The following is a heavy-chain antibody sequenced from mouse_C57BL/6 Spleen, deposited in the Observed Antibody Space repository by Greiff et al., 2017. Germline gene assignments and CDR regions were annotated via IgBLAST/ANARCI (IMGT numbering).Heavy chain of an antibody. D-gene: IGHD4-1*01. CDR3: AREGGTGTGC. V-gene: IGHV3-6*01. J-gene: IGHJ2*01. CDR1: GYSITSGYY. CDR2: ISYDGSN. Sequence: ESGPGLVKPSQSLSLTCSVTGYSITSGYYWNWTRQFPGNKLEWMGYISYDGSNNYNPSLKNRITITRDTSKNQFFLKLNSVTTEDTAKYYCAREGGTGTGCWGQGTTLTVS.